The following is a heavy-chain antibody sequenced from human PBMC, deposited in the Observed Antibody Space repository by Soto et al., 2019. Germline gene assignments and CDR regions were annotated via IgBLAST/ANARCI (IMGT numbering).Heavy chain of an antibody. J-gene: IGHJ6*02. V-gene: IGHV4-31*03. CDR2: IYYSGST. CDR1: GGSISSGGYY. D-gene: IGHD4-17*01. Sequence: NPSETLSLTCTVSGGSISSGGYYWSWIRQHPGKGLEWIGYIYYSGSTYYNPSLKSRVTISVDTSKNQFSLKLSSVTAADTAVYYCARTPGYVSTAGYYGMDVWGQGTTVTVSS. CDR3: ARTPGYVSTAGYYGMDV.